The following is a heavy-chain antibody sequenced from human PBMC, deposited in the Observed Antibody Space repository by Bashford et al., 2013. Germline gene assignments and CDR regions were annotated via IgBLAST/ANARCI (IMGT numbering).Heavy chain of an antibody. D-gene: IGHD4/OR15-4a*01. CDR3: ARAHDYAFDY. CDR2: ISSSSSYI. J-gene: IGHJ4*02. V-gene: IGHV3-21*01. Sequence: VRQAPGKGLEWVSSISSSSSYIYYADSVKGRFTISRDNAKNSLYLQMNSLRAEDTAVYYCARAHDYAFDYWGQGTLVTVSS.